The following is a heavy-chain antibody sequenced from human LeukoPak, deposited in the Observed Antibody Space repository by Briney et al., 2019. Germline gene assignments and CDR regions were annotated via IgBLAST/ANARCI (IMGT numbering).Heavy chain of an antibody. CDR3: ARGAVAGPIFDY. J-gene: IGHJ4*02. Sequence: GSSVKVSCKASGGTFSSYAISWVRQAPGQGLEWMGRIIPILGIANYAQKFQGRVTITADRSTSTAYMELSSLRSEDTAVYYCARGAVAGPIFDYWGQGTLVTVSS. CDR2: IIPILGIA. V-gene: IGHV1-69*04. D-gene: IGHD6-19*01. CDR1: GGTFSSYA.